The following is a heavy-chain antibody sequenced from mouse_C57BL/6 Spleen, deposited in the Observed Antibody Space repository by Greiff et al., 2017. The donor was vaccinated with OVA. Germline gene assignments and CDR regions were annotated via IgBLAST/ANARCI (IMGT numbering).Heavy chain of an antibody. CDR1: GYSITSGYY. Sequence: EVKLQESGPGLVKPSQSLSLTCSVTGYSITSGYYRNWIRQLPGNKQEWMGNISYDGSNNYNPTLKNRISITRDTSKNQFFLKLNSVTTEDTATYYCARVPLYGSLDDWGQGTTLTVSS. J-gene: IGHJ2*01. D-gene: IGHD1-1*01. CDR2: ISYDGSN. V-gene: IGHV3-6*01. CDR3: ARVPLYGSLDD.